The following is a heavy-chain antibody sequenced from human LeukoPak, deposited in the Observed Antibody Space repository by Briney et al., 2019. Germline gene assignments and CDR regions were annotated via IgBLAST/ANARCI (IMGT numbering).Heavy chain of an antibody. D-gene: IGHD2-2*01. V-gene: IGHV3-21*01. Sequence: GGSLRLSCAASGFTVSSNYMSWVRQAPGKGLEWVSSISSSSSYIYYADSVKGRFTISRDNAKNSLYLQMNSLRAEDTAVYYCARDMGLVPANYYYYYGMDVWGQGTTVTVSS. CDR2: ISSSSSYI. J-gene: IGHJ6*02. CDR1: GFTVSSNY. CDR3: ARDMGLVPANYYYYYGMDV.